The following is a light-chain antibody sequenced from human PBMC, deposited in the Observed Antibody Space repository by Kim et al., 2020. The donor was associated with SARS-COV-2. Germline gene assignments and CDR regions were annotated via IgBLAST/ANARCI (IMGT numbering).Light chain of an antibody. CDR3: QQYNQWPPEYT. V-gene: IGKV3-15*01. Sequence: SPGEESSLSCTAIQSVSSILVWDQQRPGQAPRLLIYVASTSATGIPDRFSGSGSATDFTLTISSLQSEDSAVYYGQQYNQWPPEYTFAQGTTLEI. CDR2: VAS. CDR1: QSVSSI. J-gene: IGKJ2*01.